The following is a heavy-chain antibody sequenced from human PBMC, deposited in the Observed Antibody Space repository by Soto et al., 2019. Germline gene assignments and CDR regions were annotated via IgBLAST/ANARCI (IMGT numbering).Heavy chain of an antibody. D-gene: IGHD3-10*01. CDR3: ARGKIRITMVRGVIGRYSWFDY. CDR2: INHSGST. V-gene: IGHV4-34*01. J-gene: IGHJ4*02. Sequence: QVQLQQRGAGLLKPSETLSLTCAVYGGSFSGYYWSWIRQPPGKGLEWIGEINHSGSTNYNPSLKSRVTISVDTSKNQFSLKLSSVTAADTAVYYCARGKIRITMVRGVIGRYSWFDYWGQGTLVTVSS. CDR1: GGSFSGYY.